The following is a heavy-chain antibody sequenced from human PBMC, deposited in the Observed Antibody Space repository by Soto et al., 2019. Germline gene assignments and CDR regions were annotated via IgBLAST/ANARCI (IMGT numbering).Heavy chain of an antibody. D-gene: IGHD4-17*01. Sequence: EVQLVESGGGLVQPGGSLRLSCAASGFTFSSYWMHWVRQAPGKGLVWVSRINSDGSSTSYADSVKGRFTISRDNAKNTLYLQMNSLRAEDTAVYYCASAYGDYPPSDYWGQGTLVTVSS. V-gene: IGHV3-74*01. CDR1: GFTFSSYW. CDR2: INSDGSST. CDR3: ASAYGDYPPSDY. J-gene: IGHJ4*02.